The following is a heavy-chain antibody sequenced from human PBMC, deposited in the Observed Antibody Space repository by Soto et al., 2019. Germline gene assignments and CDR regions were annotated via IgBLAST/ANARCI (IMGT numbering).Heavy chain of an antibody. CDR1: GFTFSSYA. V-gene: IGHV3-30-3*01. D-gene: IGHD2-2*01. CDR3: ARDDCSSTSCYGSYYYGMDV. Sequence: GGSLRLSCAASGFTFSSYAMHWVRQAPGKGLEWVAVISYDGSNKYYADSVKGRFTISRDNSKNTLYLQMNSLRAEDTAVYYFARDDCSSTSCYGSYYYGMDVWGQGTTVTVSS. CDR2: ISYDGSNK. J-gene: IGHJ6*02.